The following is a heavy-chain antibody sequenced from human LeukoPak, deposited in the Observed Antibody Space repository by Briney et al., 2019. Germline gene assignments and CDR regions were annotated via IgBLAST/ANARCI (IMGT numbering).Heavy chain of an antibody. CDR1: GGSFSGYY. Sequence: SETLSLTCAVYGGSFSGYYWSWIRQPPGKGLEWIGEINHSGSTNYNPSLKSRVTISVDTSKNQFSLKLSSVTAADTAVYYCARGHGYYYDSSGYYKIFDYWAREPWSPSPQ. CDR2: INHSGST. V-gene: IGHV4-34*01. D-gene: IGHD3-22*01. CDR3: ARGHGYYYDSSGYYKIFDY. J-gene: IGHJ4*02.